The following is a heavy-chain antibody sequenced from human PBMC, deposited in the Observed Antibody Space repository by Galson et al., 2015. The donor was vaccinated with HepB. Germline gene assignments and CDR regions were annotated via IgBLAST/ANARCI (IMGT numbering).Heavy chain of an antibody. CDR3: ARPGGHVPATPYDAFDI. J-gene: IGHJ3*02. D-gene: IGHD2-15*01. CDR2: IYYSGTT. Sequence: ETLSLTCTVSGGSISSSSYYWGWIRQPPGKGLEWIGSIYYSGTTYYNPSLKSRVTISVDTSKNQFSLKLSSVTAADTAVYYCARPGGHVPATPYDAFDIWGQGTMVTVSS. V-gene: IGHV4-39*01. CDR1: GGSISSSSYY.